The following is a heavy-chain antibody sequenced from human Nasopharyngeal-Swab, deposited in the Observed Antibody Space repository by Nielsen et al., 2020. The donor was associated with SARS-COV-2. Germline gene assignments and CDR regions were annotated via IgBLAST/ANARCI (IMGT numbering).Heavy chain of an antibody. V-gene: IGHV4-31*03. D-gene: IGHD3-16*02. CDR1: GGSISSGGYY. J-gene: IGHJ3*02. CDR2: IHYSGST. CDR3: AGDRATYDYVWGNYRPDAFDI. Sequence: SETLSLTCTVSGGSISSGGYYWSWIRQPPGKGLEWIGYIHYSGSTYSNPSLKSRVTISVDTSKNQFSLRLSSVTAADTAVYYCAGDRATYDYVWGNYRPDAFDIWGQGTMVTVPS.